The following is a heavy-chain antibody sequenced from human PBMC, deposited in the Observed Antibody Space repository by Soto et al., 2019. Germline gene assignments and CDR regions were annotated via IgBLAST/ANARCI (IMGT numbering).Heavy chain of an antibody. CDR2: VSYSDSS. J-gene: IGHJ4*02. Sequence: SQTLSLTCTVSGGSIRSSSYYWGWIRQPPGKGLEWIGYVSYSDSSNYNPSLKSRVTISVDTSKNQISLNLSSVTAADTAVYYCARDQGIAVAVFEYWGQGTLVTVSS. D-gene: IGHD6-19*01. CDR3: ARDQGIAVAVFEY. V-gene: IGHV4-61*01. CDR1: GGSIRSSSYY.